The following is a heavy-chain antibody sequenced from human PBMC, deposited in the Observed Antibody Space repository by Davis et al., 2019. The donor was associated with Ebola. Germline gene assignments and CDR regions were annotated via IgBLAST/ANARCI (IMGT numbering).Heavy chain of an antibody. J-gene: IGHJ4*02. V-gene: IGHV3-7*01. D-gene: IGHD5-24*01. CDR3: ARVRWLQGIYFDY. CDR1: GFTFSSYW. CDR2: IKQDGSEK. Sequence: PGGSLRLSCAASGFTFSSYWMSWDRQAPGKGLEWVANIKQDGSEKYYVDSVKGRFTISRDNAKNSLYLQMNSLRAEDTAVYYCARVRWLQGIYFDYWGQGTLVTVSS.